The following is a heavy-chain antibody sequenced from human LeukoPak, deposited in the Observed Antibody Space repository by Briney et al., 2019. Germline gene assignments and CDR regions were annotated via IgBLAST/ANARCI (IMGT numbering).Heavy chain of an antibody. V-gene: IGHV3-30-3*01. CDR1: GFTFSSYA. J-gene: IGHJ6*02. D-gene: IGHD6-13*01. CDR2: ISYDGSNK. CDR3: ASRIAAAALYYYYGMDV. Sequence: PGGSLSLSCAASGFTFSSYAMHWGRQAPGKGLELVGVISYDGSNKYYADSVKGRFTMTRDNSKYTLYLQMNSLRAEDTAVYDCASRIAAAALYYYYGMDVWGQGTTVTVCS.